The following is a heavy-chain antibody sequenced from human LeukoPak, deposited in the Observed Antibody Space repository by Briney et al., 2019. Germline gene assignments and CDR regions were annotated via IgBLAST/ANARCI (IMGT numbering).Heavy chain of an antibody. V-gene: IGHV3-48*01. J-gene: IGHJ4*02. Sequence: AGGSLRLSCEVSGFNFRTYSMDWVRQAPGKGLQWVSYISAEGATIYYAEDVRGRFTISRDDAKNSLYLDMSNLRVDDTAVYYCARDRVGTKGDYWGQGTLATVS. D-gene: IGHD1-26*01. CDR1: GFNFRTYS. CDR3: ARDRVGTKGDY. CDR2: ISAEGATI.